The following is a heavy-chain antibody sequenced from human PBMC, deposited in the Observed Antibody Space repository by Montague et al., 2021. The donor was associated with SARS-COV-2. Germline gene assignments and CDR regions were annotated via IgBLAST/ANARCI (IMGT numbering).Heavy chain of an antibody. D-gene: IGHD3-3*01. CDR3: AREESGFDYYYDMDV. CDR2: IYYSGST. V-gene: IGHV4-59*01. Sequence: SETLSLTCTVSGGSISSYYWSWVRQPPGKGLEWIGYIYYSGSTNYNPSLKGRVTISVDTSKNQFSLKLSSVTAADTAVYYCAREESGFDYYYDMDVWGQGTTVTVSS. CDR1: GGSISSYY. J-gene: IGHJ6*02.